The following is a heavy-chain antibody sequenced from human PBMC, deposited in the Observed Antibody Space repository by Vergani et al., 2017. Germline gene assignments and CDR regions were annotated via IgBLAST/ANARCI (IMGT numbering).Heavy chain of an antibody. CDR2: INAGNGNT. CDR1: GYTFTSYA. J-gene: IGHJ6*02. D-gene: IGHD6-19*01. CDR3: ASDRSGWFPRYYYYGMDV. V-gene: IGHV1-3*01. Sequence: QVQLVQSGAEVKKPGASVKVSCKASGYTFTSYAMHWVRQAPGQRLEWMGWINAGNGNTKYSQKFQGRVTITRDTSASTAYMELSSLRSEDTAVYYCASDRSGWFPRYYYYGMDVWGQGTTVTVSS.